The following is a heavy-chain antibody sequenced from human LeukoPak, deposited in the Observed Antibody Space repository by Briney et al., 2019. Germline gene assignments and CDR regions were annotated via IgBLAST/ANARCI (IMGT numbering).Heavy chain of an antibody. J-gene: IGHJ3*02. CDR1: GFTFSSYG. D-gene: IGHD3-16*02. V-gene: IGHV3-30*03. CDR2: ISYDGSNK. CDR3: ATSFINAFDI. Sequence: GGSLRLSCAASGFTFSSYGMHWVRQAPGKGLEWVAVISYDGSNKYYADSVKGRFTISRDNSKNTLYLQMNSLRAEDTAVYYCATSFINAFDIWSQGTMVTVSS.